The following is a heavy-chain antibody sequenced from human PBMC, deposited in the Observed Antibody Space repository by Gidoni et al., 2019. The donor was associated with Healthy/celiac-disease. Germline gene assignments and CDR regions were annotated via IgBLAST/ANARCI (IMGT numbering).Heavy chain of an antibody. D-gene: IGHD3-3*01. V-gene: IGHV4-59*01. CDR2: SAVT. CDR3: ARVRGTRYYDFWSGYYRSSYYFDY. Sequence: SAVTNYNPSLKSRVTISVDTSKNQFSLKLSSVTAADTAVYYCARVRGTRYYDFWSGYYRSSYYFDYWGQGTLVTVSS. J-gene: IGHJ4*02.